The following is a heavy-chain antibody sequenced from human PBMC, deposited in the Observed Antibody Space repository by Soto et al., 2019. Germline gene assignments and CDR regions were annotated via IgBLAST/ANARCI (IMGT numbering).Heavy chain of an antibody. CDR3: TSVNWGKLDY. CDR2: IKSKTDGGTT. V-gene: IGHV3-15*01. D-gene: IGHD3-16*01. J-gene: IGHJ4*02. CDR1: GFTLSNAW. Sequence: EVQLVESGGGLVEPGGSLRLSCAASGFTLSNAWMSWVRQAPGKGLEWVGRIKSKTDGGTTEYAAPVRGRFTITRDDSKNTLDLQMSSLKTEHTAMYYCTSVNWGKLDYWGQGTLATVSS.